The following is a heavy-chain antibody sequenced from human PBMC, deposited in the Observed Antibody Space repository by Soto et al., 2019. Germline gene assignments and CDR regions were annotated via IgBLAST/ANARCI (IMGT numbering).Heavy chain of an antibody. CDR1: GYTFTSYG. J-gene: IGHJ4*02. V-gene: IGHV1-18*01. CDR3: ARDRWIVVVVAATGMDY. CDR2: ISAYNGNT. Sequence: ASVKVSCKASGYTFTSYGISWVRQAPGQGLEGMGWISAYNGNTNYAQQLQGRATMPTDTSTSTAYMELRSLRSDDTAVYYCARDRWIVVVVAATGMDYWGQGTLVTVSS. D-gene: IGHD2-15*01.